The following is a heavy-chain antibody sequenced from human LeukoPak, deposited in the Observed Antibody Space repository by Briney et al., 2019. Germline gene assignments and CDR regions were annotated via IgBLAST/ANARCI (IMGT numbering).Heavy chain of an antibody. Sequence: GGSLSLSCAASGFSVSANYMSWVRQAPGKGLEWVSVIYSGGSTYYADSVKGRFTISRDNSKNTLYLQMNSLRAEDTAVYYCASLSYYDDSGYYSAFDMWGQGTMVTVSS. CDR3: ASLSYYDDSGYYSAFDM. V-gene: IGHV3-53*01. J-gene: IGHJ3*02. CDR1: GFSVSANY. CDR2: IYSGGST. D-gene: IGHD3-22*01.